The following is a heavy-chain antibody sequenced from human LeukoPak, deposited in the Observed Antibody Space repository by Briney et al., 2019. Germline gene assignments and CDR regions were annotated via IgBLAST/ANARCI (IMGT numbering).Heavy chain of an antibody. Sequence: PGGSLRLSCAVSGFTFSSYEMDWVRQAPGKGLQWVSYISSSASIIYYADSVRGRFTISRDNAKNSLYLQMNSLRAEDTAVYYCARRFPTMTHWYFDLWGRGTLVTVSS. J-gene: IGHJ2*01. CDR1: GFTFSSYE. CDR2: ISSSASII. D-gene: IGHD3-22*01. CDR3: ARRFPTMTHWYFDL. V-gene: IGHV3-48*03.